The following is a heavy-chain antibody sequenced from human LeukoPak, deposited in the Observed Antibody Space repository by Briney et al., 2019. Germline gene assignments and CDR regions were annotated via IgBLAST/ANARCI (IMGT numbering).Heavy chain of an antibody. D-gene: IGHD1-26*01. CDR3: ASSGSYRFDY. CDR2: TYYRSKWYN. Sequence: SQALSLTCAISGDSVSSNSAAWNWIRQSPSRGLEWLGRTYYRSKWYNDYAVSVKSRVAINPDTAKNQISLQLNSVTPEDTAVYYCASSGSYRFDYWGQGTLVTVSS. CDR1: GDSVSSNSAA. V-gene: IGHV6-1*01. J-gene: IGHJ4*02.